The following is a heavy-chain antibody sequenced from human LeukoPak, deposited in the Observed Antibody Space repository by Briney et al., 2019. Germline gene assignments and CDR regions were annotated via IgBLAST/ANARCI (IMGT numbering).Heavy chain of an antibody. Sequence: GRSLRLSCAASGFTFDDYAMHWVRQAPGKGLEWVSGISWNNGSIGYADSVKGRFTISGDNAKNSLYLQMNSLRAEYTALYYCARIPSGYIAAAGRFDYWGQGTLVTVSS. J-gene: IGHJ4*02. V-gene: IGHV3-9*01. CDR2: ISWNNGSI. D-gene: IGHD6-13*01. CDR1: GFTFDDYA. CDR3: ARIPSGYIAAAGRFDY.